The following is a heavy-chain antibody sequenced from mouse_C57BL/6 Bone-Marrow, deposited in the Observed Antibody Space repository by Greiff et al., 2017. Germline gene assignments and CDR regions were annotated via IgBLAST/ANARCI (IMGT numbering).Heavy chain of an antibody. D-gene: IGHD1-1*01. CDR2: INPSNGGT. Sequence: QVQLQQPGTELVKPGASVKLSCKASGYTFTSYWMHWVKQRPGQGLEWIGNINPSNGGTNYNEKFKSTATLTVDKSSSQAYMQLSSLTSEDSAVYYCARESSSYALSGFDYWGQGTTLTVSS. V-gene: IGHV1-53*01. J-gene: IGHJ2*01. CDR1: GYTFTSYW. CDR3: ARESSSYALSGFDY.